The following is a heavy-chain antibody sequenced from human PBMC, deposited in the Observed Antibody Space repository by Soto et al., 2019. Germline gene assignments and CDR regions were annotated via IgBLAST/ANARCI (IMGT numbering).Heavy chain of an antibody. J-gene: IGHJ5*02. Sequence: VGSLRLSCAASGFTFSGYWMSWVRQAPGKGLEWVASINRDGSEEHYVASVKGRFTISRDNAKNSVYLQMKSLRADDTAVYYCERDQGNSPAAIRGLGWFDTWGPGTLVTVSS. D-gene: IGHD2-2*02. CDR3: ERDQGNSPAAIRGLGWFDT. CDR1: GFTFSGYW. V-gene: IGHV3-7*03. CDR2: INRDGSEE.